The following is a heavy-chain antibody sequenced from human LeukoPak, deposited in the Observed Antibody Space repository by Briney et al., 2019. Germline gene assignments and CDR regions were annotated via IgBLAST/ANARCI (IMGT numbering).Heavy chain of an antibody. V-gene: IGHV3-7*03. J-gene: IGHJ3*02. D-gene: IGHD2-21*02. CDR3: ARDSAYCGGDCYLLDI. CDR1: GFTFINYW. Sequence: GGSLRLSCAASGFTFINYWMSWVRQAPGKGLEWVANIKQDGSDKDYVDSVKGRFTISRDNAKNSVYLQMTSLRAEDTAVYYCARDSAYCGGDCYLLDIWGQGTMVTVSS. CDR2: IKQDGSDK.